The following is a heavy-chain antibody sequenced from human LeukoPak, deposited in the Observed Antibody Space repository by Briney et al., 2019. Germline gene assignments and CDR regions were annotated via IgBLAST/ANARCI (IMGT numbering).Heavy chain of an antibody. CDR2: IYYSGST. CDR1: GASVSSADFY. CDR3: AALYSGSYRGIDY. V-gene: IGHV4-61*08. J-gene: IGHJ4*02. D-gene: IGHD1-26*01. Sequence: SETLSLTCTVSGASVSSADFYWSWIRQSPGKGLEWIGYIYYSGSTNYNPSLKSRVTISVDTSKNQFSLKLSSVTAADTAVYYCAALYSGSYRGIDYWGQGTLVTVSS.